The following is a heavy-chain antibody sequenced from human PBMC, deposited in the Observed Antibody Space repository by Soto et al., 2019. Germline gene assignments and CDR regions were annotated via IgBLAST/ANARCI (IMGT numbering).Heavy chain of an antibody. CDR1: GFTFSSYA. J-gene: IGHJ4*02. D-gene: IGHD3-9*01. V-gene: IGHV3-23*01. CDR3: AKERTIFDY. Sequence: GSLRLSPAASGFTFSSYAMSWVRHAPGKGLEWVSAISGSGGSTYYADSVKGLFTISRDNAKNTLYLQMNSLRAEDTAVYYCAKERTIFDYWGQGTLVTVSS. CDR2: ISGSGGST.